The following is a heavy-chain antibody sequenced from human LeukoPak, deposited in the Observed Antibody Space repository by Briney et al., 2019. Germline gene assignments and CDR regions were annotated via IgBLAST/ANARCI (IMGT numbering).Heavy chain of an antibody. D-gene: IGHD3-10*01. CDR1: GFTFDDYG. CDR2: IKHDGSEK. V-gene: IGHV3-7*01. CDR3: ARDRSGSRVWFGDFGPGNDY. J-gene: IGHJ4*02. Sequence: GGSLRLSCAASGFTFDDYGTSWVRQAPGKGLEWVANIKHDGSEKYYVDSVKGRFTISRDNADNSLYLQMNSLRAEDTAVYYCARDRSGSRVWFGDFGPGNDYWGQGTLVTVSS.